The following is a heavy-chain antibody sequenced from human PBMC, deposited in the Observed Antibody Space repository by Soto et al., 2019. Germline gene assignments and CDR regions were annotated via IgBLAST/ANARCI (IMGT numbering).Heavy chain of an antibody. D-gene: IGHD6-19*01. CDR2: ISAYNGDT. J-gene: IGHJ5*02. V-gene: IGHV1-18*04. CDR3: ARDHIAVRPGWFDP. Sequence: QVQLVQSGAEVKRPGASVKVSCKASGYTFTTNGISWVRQAPGQGLEGMGWISAYNGDTNYAPNLQGRVTITTDAATSTAYMELRSLRSDDTAVYYCARDHIAVRPGWFDPWGQGTLVTVSS. CDR1: GYTFTTNG.